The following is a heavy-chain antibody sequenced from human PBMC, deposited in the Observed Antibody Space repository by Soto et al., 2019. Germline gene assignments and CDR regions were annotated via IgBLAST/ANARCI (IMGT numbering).Heavy chain of an antibody. D-gene: IGHD2-15*01. J-gene: IGHJ6*02. Sequence: GESLKISCKGSGYSFTSYWIGWVRQMPGKGLEWLGIIYPDDSDIRYSPSLQGQVTISADRSISTAYLQWSSLKASDTAMYYCARRDIDYYYGLHVWGQGTSVTSP. CDR1: GYSFTSYW. CDR2: IYPDDSDI. V-gene: IGHV5-51*01. CDR3: ARRDIDYYYGLHV.